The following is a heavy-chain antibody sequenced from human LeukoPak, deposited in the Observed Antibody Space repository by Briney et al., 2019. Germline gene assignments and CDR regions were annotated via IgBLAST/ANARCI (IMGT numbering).Heavy chain of an antibody. V-gene: IGHV3-21*01. Sequence: GGSLRLSYAASGFTFTSYTMNWVRQAPGKGLEWVSDISSSGSYIDYADSLKGRITISRDNARSTLYLQMNSLRAEDTAVYYCATDGRSSGWYGFDYWGQGILVTVSS. CDR3: ATDGRSSGWYGFDY. D-gene: IGHD6-19*01. CDR1: GFTFTSYT. J-gene: IGHJ4*02. CDR2: ISSSGSYI.